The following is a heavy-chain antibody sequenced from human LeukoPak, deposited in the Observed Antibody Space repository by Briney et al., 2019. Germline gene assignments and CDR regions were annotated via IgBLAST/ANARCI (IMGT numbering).Heavy chain of an antibody. J-gene: IGHJ4*02. CDR3: ARGGDGYTIDY. CDR1: GYTFNGYY. Sequence: ASVKVSCKASGYTFNGYYMHWVRQAPGQGLEWMGWINLNSGGTNYAQKFQGRVTMTRDTSISTAYMELSRLRSDDTAVYYCARGGDGYTIDYWGQGTLVTVSS. CDR2: INLNSGGT. V-gene: IGHV1-2*02. D-gene: IGHD5-24*01.